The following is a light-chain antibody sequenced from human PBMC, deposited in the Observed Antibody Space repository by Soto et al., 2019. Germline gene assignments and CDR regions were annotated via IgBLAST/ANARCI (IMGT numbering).Light chain of an antibody. CDR2: GVS. J-gene: IGKJ4*01. CDR3: QQSYDAQFT. Sequence: DIQLTQSPSSLSASVGDEVTITCRASQGISHYLTWYQQKPGRAPTLLIYGVSTLQSGVPSRFSGGGSGTDFTLTIGNLQLEDFATYYCQQSYDAQFTFGGGTRVEIK. CDR1: QGISHY. V-gene: IGKV1-39*01.